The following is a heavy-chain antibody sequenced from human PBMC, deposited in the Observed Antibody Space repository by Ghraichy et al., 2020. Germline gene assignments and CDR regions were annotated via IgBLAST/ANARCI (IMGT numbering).Heavy chain of an antibody. Sequence: SQTLSLTCSVSGDSISSSTFYWGWIRQPPGKGLEWIASIHYSGSTYFNPSLKSRVTISVDTSKNQFSLRLSSVTAADTAVYYCARSGDRWGYYFDYWGQGTLVTVSS. CDR1: GDSISSSTFY. J-gene: IGHJ4*02. CDR2: IHYSGST. CDR3: ARSGDRWGYYFDY. V-gene: IGHV4-39*01. D-gene: IGHD3-10*01.